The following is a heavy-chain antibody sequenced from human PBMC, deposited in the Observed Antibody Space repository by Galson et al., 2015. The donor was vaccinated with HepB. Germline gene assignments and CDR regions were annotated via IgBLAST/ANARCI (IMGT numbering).Heavy chain of an antibody. CDR1: GFTFSSYA. CDR2: ISYDGSNK. CDR3: AGEGGTAMVIGGAFDI. V-gene: IGHV3-30*04. J-gene: IGHJ3*02. Sequence: SLRLSCAASGFTFSSYAMHWVRQAPGKGLEWVAVISYDGSNKYYADSVKGRFTISRDNSKNTLYLQMNSLRAEDTAVYYCAGEGGTAMVIGGAFDIWGQGTMVTVSS. D-gene: IGHD5-18*01.